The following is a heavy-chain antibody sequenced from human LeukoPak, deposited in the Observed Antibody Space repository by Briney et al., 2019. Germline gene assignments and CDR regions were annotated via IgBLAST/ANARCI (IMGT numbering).Heavy chain of an antibody. CDR3: ARGPGGYDN. V-gene: IGHV3-66*01. Sequence: GGSLRLSCAASGFTFDYFAMTWVRQAPEKGLEWVSTINTGDITFYANSVKGRFTISRDNSKNTLFLQMNSLRVEDTAVYYCARGPGGYDNWGQGTLVTVSS. J-gene: IGHJ4*02. D-gene: IGHD3-16*01. CDR2: INTGDIT. CDR1: GFTFDYFA.